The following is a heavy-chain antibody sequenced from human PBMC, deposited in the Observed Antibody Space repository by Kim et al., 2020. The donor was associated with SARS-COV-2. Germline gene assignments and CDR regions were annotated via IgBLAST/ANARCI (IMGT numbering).Heavy chain of an antibody. J-gene: IGHJ4*02. CDR1: GGTFSSYA. Sequence: SVKVSCKASGGTFSSYAISWVRQAPGQGLEWMGGIIPIFGTANYAQKFQGRVTITADESTSTAYMELSSLRSEDTAVYYCVVSLAGSSGYYYDYWGQGTLVTVSS. D-gene: IGHD3-22*01. CDR3: VVSLAGSSGYYYDY. CDR2: IIPIFGTA. V-gene: IGHV1-69*13.